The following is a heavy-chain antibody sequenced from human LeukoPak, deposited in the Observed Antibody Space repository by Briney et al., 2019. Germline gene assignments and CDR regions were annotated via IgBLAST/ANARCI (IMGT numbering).Heavy chain of an antibody. J-gene: IGHJ5*02. CDR3: AKDRYSNYGNWFDP. CDR2: ISGSGGST. V-gene: IGHV3-23*01. D-gene: IGHD4-11*01. CDR1: GCTLSSYA. Sequence: GGSLRLSCAASGCTLSSYAMNWVRQAPGKGLEWVSGISGSGGSTYYADSVKGRFTISRDNSKNTLYLQMNSLRAEDTAVYYCAKDRYSNYGNWFDPWGQGTLVTVFS.